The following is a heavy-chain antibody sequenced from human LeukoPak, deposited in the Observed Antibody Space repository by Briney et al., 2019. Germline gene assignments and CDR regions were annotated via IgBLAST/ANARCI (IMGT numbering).Heavy chain of an antibody. CDR2: INPSGGST. Sequence: ASVKVSCKASGYTFTSYYMHWVRQAPGQGLEWMGIINPSGGSTSYAQKFQGRVTMTRDTSTSTVYMELSSLRSEDTAVYYCARFGRFCSGGSCYSHHYYGMDVWGQGTPVTVSS. J-gene: IGHJ6*02. CDR1: GYTFTSYY. V-gene: IGHV1-46*01. CDR3: ARFGRFCSGGSCYSHHYYGMDV. D-gene: IGHD2-15*01.